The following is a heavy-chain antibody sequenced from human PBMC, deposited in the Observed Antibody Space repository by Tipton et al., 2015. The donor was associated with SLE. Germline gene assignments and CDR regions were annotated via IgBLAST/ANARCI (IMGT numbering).Heavy chain of an antibody. CDR2: IHHSGST. J-gene: IGHJ4*02. V-gene: IGHV4-59*08. CDR3: ARLGSTTYLTLDGFYFDY. CDR1: GGSISSYY. Sequence: TLSLTCTVSGGSISSYYWSWIRQPPGKGLEWIGYIHHSGSTSYSPSLRSRVTISVDTSKNRLSQKVNSVTAADTAVYFCARLGSTTYLTLDGFYFDYWGQGARVTFSS. D-gene: IGHD2/OR15-2a*01.